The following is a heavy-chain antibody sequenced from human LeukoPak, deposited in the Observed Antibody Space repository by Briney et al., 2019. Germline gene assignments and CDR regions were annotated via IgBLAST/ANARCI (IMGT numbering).Heavy chain of an antibody. D-gene: IGHD3-10*01. V-gene: IGHV4-30-2*01. CDR2: ISHSGST. CDR3: ARDRGRNLGFDS. CDR1: GDAISSGVYS. J-gene: IGHJ5*01. Sequence: SETLSLTCVVSGDAISSGVYSWAWLRQPPGQGLEWIGYISHSGSTYRNPSLESRVVISVDRSKNQISLNLTSVTAADAAVYFCARDRGRNLGFDSWGQGILVTVSS.